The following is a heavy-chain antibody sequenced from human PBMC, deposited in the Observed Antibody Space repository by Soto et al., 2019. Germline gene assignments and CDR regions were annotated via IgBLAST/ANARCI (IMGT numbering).Heavy chain of an antibody. CDR3: AAPITIFGDREYYFDY. Sequence: SVKVSCKASGFTFTSSAVQWVRQARGQRLEWIGWIVVGSGNTNYAQKFQERATITRDMSTSTAYMELSSLRSEDTAVYYCAAPITIFGDREYYFDYWGQGTLVTVSS. V-gene: IGHV1-58*01. CDR1: GFTFTSSA. J-gene: IGHJ4*02. D-gene: IGHD3-3*01. CDR2: IVVGSGNT.